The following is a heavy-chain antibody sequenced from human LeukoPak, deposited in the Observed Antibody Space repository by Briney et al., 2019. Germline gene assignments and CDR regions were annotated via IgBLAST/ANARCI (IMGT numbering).Heavy chain of an antibody. J-gene: IGHJ3*02. D-gene: IGHD6-6*01. CDR2: IYYSGST. CDR1: GGSISSGGYY. V-gene: IGHV4-31*03. CDR3: ARDKKGSSSVYAFDI. Sequence: PSETLSLTCTVSGGSISSGGYYWSWIRQHPGKGLEWIGYIYYSGSTYYNLSLKSRVTISVDTSKNQFSLKLSSVTAADTAVYYCARDKKGSSSVYAFDIWGQGTMVTVSS.